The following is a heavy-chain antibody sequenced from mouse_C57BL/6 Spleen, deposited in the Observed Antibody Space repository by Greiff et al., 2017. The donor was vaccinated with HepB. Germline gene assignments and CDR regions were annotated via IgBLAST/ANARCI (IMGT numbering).Heavy chain of an antibody. CDR3: AIALLRYAMAY. J-gene: IGHJ4*01. Sequence: VQLQQSGAELARPGASVKLSCKASGYTFTSYGISWVKQRTGQGLEWIGEIYPRSGNTYYNEKFKGKATLTADKSSSTAYMELRSLTSEDSAVDFSAIALLRYAMAYWGQGTSVTVSS. CDR1: GYTFTSYG. D-gene: IGHD1-1*01. V-gene: IGHV1-81*01. CDR2: IYPRSGNT.